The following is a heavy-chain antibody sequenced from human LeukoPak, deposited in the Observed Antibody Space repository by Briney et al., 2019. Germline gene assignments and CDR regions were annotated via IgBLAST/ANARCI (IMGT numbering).Heavy chain of an antibody. J-gene: IGHJ1*01. CDR2: IIPIFGTA. D-gene: IGHD4-23*01. CDR1: GGTFSSYA. V-gene: IGHV1-69*13. Sequence: HGASVKVSCKASGGTFSSYAISWVRQAPGQGLEWMGGIIPIFGTANYAQKFQGRVTITADESTSTAYMELSSLRSEDTAVYYCARGPGYGGITEYFQHWGQGTLVTVSS. CDR3: ARGPGYGGITEYFQH.